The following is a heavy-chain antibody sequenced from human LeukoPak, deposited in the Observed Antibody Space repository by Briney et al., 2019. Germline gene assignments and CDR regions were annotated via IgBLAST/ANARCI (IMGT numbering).Heavy chain of an antibody. D-gene: IGHD3-10*01. CDR3: ASPEDRKGVTPG. CDR2: ISYNGSET. J-gene: IGHJ4*02. CDR1: GFTFRNFA. V-gene: IGHV3-30*01. Sequence: GGSLRLSCGTSGFTFRNFAMPWVRQAPGKGLEWVAIISYNGSETYYADSVKGRFTISRDNSKKTLYLQLNSLRPDDTAVYYCASPEDRKGVTPGWGQGTLVTVSS.